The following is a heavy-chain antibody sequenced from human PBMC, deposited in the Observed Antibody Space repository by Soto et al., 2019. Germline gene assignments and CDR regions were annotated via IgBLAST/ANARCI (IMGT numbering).Heavy chain of an antibody. D-gene: IGHD2-15*01. V-gene: IGHV3-15*01. Sequence: EVQLVESGGGLVKPGGSLRLSCAASGFTFANAWMSWVRQAPGKGLEWVGRVKSNSDGGTTDYAAPVKGRFTISRDDSKNTLYLQMNSLEIEDTAIYYCYTCSRGNCYGPVDAWGKGAAVPVSS. CDR3: YTCSRGNCYGPVDA. J-gene: IGHJ6*04. CDR1: GFTFANAW. CDR2: VKSNSDGGTT.